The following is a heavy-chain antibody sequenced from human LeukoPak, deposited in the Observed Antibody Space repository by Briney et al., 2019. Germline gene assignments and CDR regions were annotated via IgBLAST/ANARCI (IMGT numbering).Heavy chain of an antibody. CDR2: IYSGGST. Sequence: QTGGSLRLSCAASGFTVSSNYMSWVRQAPGKGLEWVSVIYSGGSTYYADSVKGRFTISRDNSKNTLYLQMNSLRAEDTAVYYCARVIVVVPVYYYMDVWGKGTTVTISS. CDR1: GFTVSSNY. V-gene: IGHV3-53*01. J-gene: IGHJ6*03. CDR3: ARVIVVVPVYYYMDV. D-gene: IGHD2-2*01.